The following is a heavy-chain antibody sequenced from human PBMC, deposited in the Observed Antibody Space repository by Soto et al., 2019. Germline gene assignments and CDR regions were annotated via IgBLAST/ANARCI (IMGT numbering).Heavy chain of an antibody. Sequence: ASETLSLTCTVSGGSISSYYWSWIRQPPGKGLEWIGYIYYSGSTDYNPSLKSRVTISVDTSKNQFSLKLSSVTAADTAVYYCARDETGLNYYGMDVWGQGTTVTVAS. D-gene: IGHD2-21*01. J-gene: IGHJ6*02. CDR1: GGSISSYY. CDR3: ARDETGLNYYGMDV. CDR2: IYYSGST. V-gene: IGHV4-59*01.